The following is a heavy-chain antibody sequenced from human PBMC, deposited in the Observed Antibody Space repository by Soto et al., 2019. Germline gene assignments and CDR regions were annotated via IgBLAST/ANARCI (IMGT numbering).Heavy chain of an antibody. CDR3: ENQRSREGYNFIEY. J-gene: IGHJ4*02. CDR1: VGSVSSGSYY. CDR2: IYYSGST. V-gene: IGHV4-61*01. D-gene: IGHD5-12*01. Sequence: PSETRSLTCTVSVGSVSSGSYYWSWIRRPPGKGLEWIGYIYYSGSTYYNPSLQSRVTISGDAAKNQVSLKLPSVTVADTAVYFCENQRSREGYNFIEYWGQGIQVTVSS.